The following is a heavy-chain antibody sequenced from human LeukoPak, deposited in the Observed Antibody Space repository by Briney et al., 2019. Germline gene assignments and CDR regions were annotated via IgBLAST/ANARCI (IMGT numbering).Heavy chain of an antibody. V-gene: IGHV3-23*01. D-gene: IGHD3-22*01. CDR3: AKDFLGGYQDY. J-gene: IGHJ4*02. CDR2: LSSRGGSE. CDR1: GGSISSTS. Sequence: ETLSLTCTVSGGSISSTSHFWGWVRQAPGKGLEWVSFLSSRGGSEYYADSVRGRFTISRDNSKNTLYLQMNSLRAEDTAVYYCAKDFLGGYQDYWGQGTLVSVSS.